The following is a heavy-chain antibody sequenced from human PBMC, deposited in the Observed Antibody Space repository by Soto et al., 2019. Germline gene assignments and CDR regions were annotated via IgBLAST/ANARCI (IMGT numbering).Heavy chain of an antibody. CDR2: IIPIIGTA. J-gene: IGHJ4*02. V-gene: IGHV1-69*12. CDR3: ARVPDSALDYCAY. CDR1: GVTFSSYP. Sequence: HVQLVQSGAAVEKPGASVKVSCKTSGVTFSSYPITWVRQAPGQGLEWMGGIIPIIGTANYDQKFQGRVMITANESTSPSYMDLNSLRSADTAVYDRARVPDSALDYCAYLGPGTLGPLSS. D-gene: IGHD3-22*01.